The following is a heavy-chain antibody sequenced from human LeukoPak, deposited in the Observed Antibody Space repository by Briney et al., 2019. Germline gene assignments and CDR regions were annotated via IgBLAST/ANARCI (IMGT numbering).Heavy chain of an antibody. J-gene: IGHJ5*01. CDR3: VKGGDYYDSSGYYNVGDS. D-gene: IGHD3-22*01. Sequence: GGSLRLSCAASGFTFHEHAMHWVRQDPGKGLEWGSLISGDGGSTYYADSVKGRFTISRDNSKDSLYLQMNSLRTEDTALYYCVKGGDYYDSSGYYNVGDSWGQGTLVTVSS. CDR2: ISGDGGST. V-gene: IGHV3-43*02. CDR1: GFTFHEHA.